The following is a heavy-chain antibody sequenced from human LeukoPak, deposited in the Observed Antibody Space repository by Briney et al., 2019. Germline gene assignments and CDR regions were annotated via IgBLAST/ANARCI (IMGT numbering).Heavy chain of an antibody. Sequence: GGSLRLSCAASGFTFSSYAMSWVRQAPGKGLEWVSAISGSGGSTYYADSVKGRFTISRDNSKNTLYLQMNSLRAEDTAVYYCAKDLGYYDFWSGYYTGGPDYWGQGTLVTVSS. D-gene: IGHD3-3*01. CDR1: GFTFSSYA. V-gene: IGHV3-23*01. CDR2: ISGSGGST. J-gene: IGHJ4*02. CDR3: AKDLGYYDFWSGYYTGGPDY.